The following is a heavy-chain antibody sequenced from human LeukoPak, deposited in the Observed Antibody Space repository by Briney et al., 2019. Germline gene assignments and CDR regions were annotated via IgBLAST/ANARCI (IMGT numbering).Heavy chain of an antibody. J-gene: IGHJ4*02. CDR1: GGSISNYY. CDR2: IYTSGST. CDR3: ARDVSRYYYDSSGYYF. D-gene: IGHD3-22*01. V-gene: IGHV4-4*07. Sequence: SETLSLTCIVSGGSISNYYWSWIRQPAGKGLEWIGRIYTSGSTNYNPSLKSRVTMSVDTSKNQFSLKLSSVTAADTAVYYCARDVSRYYYDSSGYYFWGQGTLVTVSS.